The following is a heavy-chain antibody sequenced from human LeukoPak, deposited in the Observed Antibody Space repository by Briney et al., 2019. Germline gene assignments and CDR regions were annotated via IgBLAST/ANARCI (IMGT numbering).Heavy chain of an antibody. CDR1: GFPLSSYA. V-gene: IGHV4-38-2*01. D-gene: IGHD3-10*01. Sequence: GSLRLSCAVSGFPLSSYAMSWVRQAPGKGLEWIGSIYYSGSTYYNPSLKSRVTISVDTSKDQFSLKLSSVTAADTAVYYCARLYYGSGSYYYYYYYYYMDVWGKGTTVTVSS. CDR2: IYYSGST. CDR3: ARLYYGSGSYYYYYYYYYMDV. J-gene: IGHJ6*03.